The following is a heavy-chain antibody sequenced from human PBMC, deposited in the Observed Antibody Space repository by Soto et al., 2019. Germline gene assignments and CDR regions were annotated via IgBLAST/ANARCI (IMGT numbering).Heavy chain of an antibody. Sequence: QITLKESGPTLVKPTQTLTLTCTVSEFSLSSSGVGVGWIRQPPGKALEWLALIYWDDDKRYSPSLTSRLTITEDTTNKQVVLTMTNMDPVDTGTYYCARSYHATGTTFDYWGQGTLVTVSS. CDR2: IYWDDDK. CDR3: ARSYHATGTTFDY. D-gene: IGHD1-1*01. CDR1: EFSLSSSGVG. V-gene: IGHV2-5*02. J-gene: IGHJ4*02.